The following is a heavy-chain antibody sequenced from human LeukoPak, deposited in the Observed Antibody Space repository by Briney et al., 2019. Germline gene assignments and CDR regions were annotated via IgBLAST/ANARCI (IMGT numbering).Heavy chain of an antibody. CDR3: ARDRIAVAGSSDY. D-gene: IGHD6-19*01. CDR1: GYTFTSYG. Sequence: APVKVSCKASGYTFTSYGISWVRQAPGQGLEWMGWISAYNGNTNYAQKLQGRVTMTTDTSTSTACMELRSLRSDDTAVYYCARDRIAVAGSSDYWGQGTLVTVSS. J-gene: IGHJ4*02. V-gene: IGHV1-18*01. CDR2: ISAYNGNT.